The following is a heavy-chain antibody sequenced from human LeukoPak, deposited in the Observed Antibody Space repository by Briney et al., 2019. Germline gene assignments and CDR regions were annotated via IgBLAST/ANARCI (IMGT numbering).Heavy chain of an antibody. CDR3: AKVKTHWYFDN. J-gene: IGHJ4*02. CDR1: GFPFSTNV. CDR2: ISGSASGGT. Sequence: GESLRLSCAASGFPFSTNVMSWVRQAPGKGLEWVSAISGSASGGTTYEDSVKGRFTISRDNPKGTLYLQMNSLRAEDTAVYYCAKVKTHWYFDNWGRGTLVTVSS. V-gene: IGHV3-23*01. D-gene: IGHD1-1*01.